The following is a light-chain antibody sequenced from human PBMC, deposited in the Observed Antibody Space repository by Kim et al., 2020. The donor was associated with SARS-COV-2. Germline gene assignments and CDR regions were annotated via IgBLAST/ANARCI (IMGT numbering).Light chain of an antibody. V-gene: IGLV3-1*01. CDR1: KLGDKY. CDR3: RAWDSSTAV. CDR2: QGS. J-gene: IGLJ3*02. Sequence: SVAPGLTASITCSGDKLGDKYACWYQQKPGQSPVLVIYQGSKRPSGIPERFSGSNSGNTATLTISGTQAMDEADYYCRAWDSSTAVFGGGTKLTVL.